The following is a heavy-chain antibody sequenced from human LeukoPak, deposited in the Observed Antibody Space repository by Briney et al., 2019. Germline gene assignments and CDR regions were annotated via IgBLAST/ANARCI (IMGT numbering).Heavy chain of an antibody. CDR2: IKQDGSEK. CDR1: GFTFSSYW. V-gene: IGHV3-7*01. J-gene: IGHJ4*02. Sequence: GGSLRLSCEASGFTFSSYWMSWVRQAPGKGLEWVANIKQDGSEKYYVDSVKGRFTISRDNAKNSLYLQMNSLRAEDTAVYYCARAPRSYFDYWGQGTLVTVSS. CDR3: ARAPRSYFDY.